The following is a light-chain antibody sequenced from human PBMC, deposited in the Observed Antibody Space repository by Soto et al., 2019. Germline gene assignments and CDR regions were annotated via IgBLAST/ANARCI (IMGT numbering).Light chain of an antibody. Sequence: DIEMIQSPPSLSASVGDRITITCRASQSISSYLNWLQQKPGKAPNVLIFAASNLQSGVPSRFSGGGSGTDFTLTINSLQPEDSATYHCQQSFSPLLSFGGGTKVEV. CDR3: QQSFSPLLS. CDR1: QSISSY. CDR2: AAS. V-gene: IGKV1-39*01. J-gene: IGKJ4*01.